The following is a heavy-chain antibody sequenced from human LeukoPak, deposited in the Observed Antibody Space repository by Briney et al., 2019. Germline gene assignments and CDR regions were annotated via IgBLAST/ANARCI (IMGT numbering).Heavy chain of an antibody. J-gene: IGHJ5*02. Sequence: PSETLSLTCAVYGGSFSGYYWSWIRQPPGKGLEWIWEINHSGSTNYNPSLKSRVTISVDTSKNQFSLKLSSVTAADTAVYYCARGRRRGIVVVVAARPNWFDPWGQGTLVTVSS. V-gene: IGHV4-34*01. CDR2: INHSGST. CDR3: ARGRRRGIVVVVAARPNWFDP. CDR1: GGSFSGYY. D-gene: IGHD2-15*01.